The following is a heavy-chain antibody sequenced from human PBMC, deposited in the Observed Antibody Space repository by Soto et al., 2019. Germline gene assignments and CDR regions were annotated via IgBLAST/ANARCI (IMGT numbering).Heavy chain of an antibody. V-gene: IGHV4-59*01. CDR2: IHNTRSA. CDR3: ARGDGWLVTD. D-gene: IGHD5-12*01. CDR1: GGSINSDY. J-gene: IGHJ4*02. Sequence: QVQLQESGPGLVKPSETLSLTCAVSGGSINSDYWGWIRQPPGKGLEWIGFIHNTRSATYNPSLNSRAPMSLDTSQKQFSLRLSSVTAADTAVYYCARGDGWLVTDWGQGTLVFVSA.